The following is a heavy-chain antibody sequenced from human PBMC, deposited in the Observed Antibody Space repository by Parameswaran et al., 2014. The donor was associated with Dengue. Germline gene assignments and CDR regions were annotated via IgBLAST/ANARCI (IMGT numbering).Heavy chain of an antibody. D-gene: IGHD3-9*01. J-gene: IGHJ3*02. V-gene: IGHV1-18*01. Sequence: WVRQAPGQGLEWMGWISAYNGNTNYAQKLQGRVTMTTDTSTSTAYMELRSLRSDDTAVYYCARASYYDILTGYWAFDIWGQGTMVTVSS. CDR3: ARASYYDILTGYWAFDI. CDR2: ISAYNGNT.